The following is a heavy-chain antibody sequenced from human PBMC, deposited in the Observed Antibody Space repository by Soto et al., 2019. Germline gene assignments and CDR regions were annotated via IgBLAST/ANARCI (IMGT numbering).Heavy chain of an antibody. CDR1: GGTFSSYA. V-gene: IGHV1-69*13. CDR2: IIPIFGTA. J-gene: IGHJ5*02. Sequence: SVKVSCKASGGTFSSYAISWVRQAPGQGLEWMGGIIPIFGTANYAQKFQGRVTITADESTSTAYMELSSLRSEDTAVYYCARANGVEVTTFYPQYNWFDPWGQGTLVTVSS. D-gene: IGHD4-17*01. CDR3: ARANGVEVTTFYPQYNWFDP.